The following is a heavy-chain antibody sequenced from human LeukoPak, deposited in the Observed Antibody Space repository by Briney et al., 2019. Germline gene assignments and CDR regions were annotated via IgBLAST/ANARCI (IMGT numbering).Heavy chain of an antibody. CDR3: ARVGDYGLIAFDI. CDR1: GFTFSIYW. CDR2: IKQDGSEK. V-gene: IGHV3-7*01. Sequence: PGGSLRLSCAASGFTFSIYWMSWVRQAPGKGLEWVANIKQDGSEKYYVDSVKGRFTISRDNAKNTLYLQMNSLRAEDTAVYYCARVGDYGLIAFDIWGQGTMVTVSS. J-gene: IGHJ3*02. D-gene: IGHD4-17*01.